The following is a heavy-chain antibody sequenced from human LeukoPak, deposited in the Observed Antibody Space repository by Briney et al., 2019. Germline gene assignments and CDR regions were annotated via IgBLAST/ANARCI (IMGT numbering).Heavy chain of an antibody. J-gene: IGHJ4*02. D-gene: IGHD5-12*01. CDR1: GYTFTSYG. Sequence: ASVKVSCKASGYTFTSYGISWVRQAPGQGLEWMGWISTYNGHTNYAQSLQGRVTMTRNTSISTAYMELSSLRSEDTAVYYCARVRKSGYVERAIGYWGQGTLVTVSS. CDR3: ARVRKSGYVERAIGY. V-gene: IGHV1-18*01. CDR2: ISTYNGHT.